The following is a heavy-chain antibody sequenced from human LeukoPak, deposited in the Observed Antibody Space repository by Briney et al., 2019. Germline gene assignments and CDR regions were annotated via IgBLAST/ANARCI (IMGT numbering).Heavy chain of an antibody. CDR3: ARGGSSSSFLDNWFDP. Sequence: SETLSLTCAVYGRSFSGYYWSWIRQPPGKGLEWIGEINHSGSTNYNPSLKSRVTISADTSKNQFSLKLSSVTAADTAVYYCARGGSSSSFLDNWFDPWGQGTLVTVSS. J-gene: IGHJ5*02. V-gene: IGHV4-34*01. D-gene: IGHD6-6*01. CDR1: GRSFSGYY. CDR2: INHSGST.